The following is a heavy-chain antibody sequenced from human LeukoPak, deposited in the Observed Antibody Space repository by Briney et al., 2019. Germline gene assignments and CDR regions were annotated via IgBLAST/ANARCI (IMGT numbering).Heavy chain of an antibody. J-gene: IGHJ4*02. Sequence: ASVKVSCKASGYTFTSYAMNWVRQAPGQGLEWMGWINTNSGNPTYAQGFTGRFVFSLDTSVSTAYLQISSLKAEDTAVYYCARDVSEEWEPHTPDYWGQGTLVTVSS. CDR1: GYTFTSYA. CDR3: ARDVSEEWEPHTPDY. V-gene: IGHV7-4-1*02. D-gene: IGHD1-26*01. CDR2: INTNSGNP.